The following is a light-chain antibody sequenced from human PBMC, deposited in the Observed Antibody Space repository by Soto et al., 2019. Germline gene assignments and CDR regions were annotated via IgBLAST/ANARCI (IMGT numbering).Light chain of an antibody. CDR3: QQRSNWPLT. CDR2: GAS. J-gene: IGKJ4*01. CDR1: QSASSY. Sequence: EILLTQSPATLSLSPGERATLSWMASQSASSYLAWYQQKPGQAPRLRIYGASTRATVIPARFSGSGSGTEFTLTISSLEPEDFAVYYCQQRSNWPLTFGGGTKVDI. V-gene: IGKV3-11*01.